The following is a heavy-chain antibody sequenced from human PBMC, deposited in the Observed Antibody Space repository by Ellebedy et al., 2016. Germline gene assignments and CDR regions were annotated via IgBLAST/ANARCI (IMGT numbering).Heavy chain of an antibody. D-gene: IGHD2-2*01. V-gene: IGHV3-23*01. CDR1: GFTFSTYG. CDR2: ISRSGETT. J-gene: IGHJ2*01. Sequence: GESLKISCAASGFTFSTYGMSWVRQAPGKGLEWVSVISRSGETTDYADSVKGRFTTSRDNSKNTLYLQMTSLRAEDTAQYYCARGYCTSISCYGPWYFDLWGRGSLVTVSS. CDR3: ARGYCTSISCYGPWYFDL.